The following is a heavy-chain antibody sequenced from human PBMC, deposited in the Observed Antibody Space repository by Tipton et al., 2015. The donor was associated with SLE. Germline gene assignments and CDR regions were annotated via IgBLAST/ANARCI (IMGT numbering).Heavy chain of an antibody. J-gene: IGHJ4*02. CDR2: IYYSGST. Sequence: TLSLTCTVSGGSISSGGYYWSWIRQHPGKGLEWIGYIYYSGSTHYNPSLRSRLTISVDTSKNQFSLKLSSVTAADTAVYYCARAGGTMTTGLFGYWGQGTLVTVSS. CDR3: ARAGGTMTTGLFGY. V-gene: IGHV4-31*03. CDR1: GGSISSGGYY. D-gene: IGHD4-11*01.